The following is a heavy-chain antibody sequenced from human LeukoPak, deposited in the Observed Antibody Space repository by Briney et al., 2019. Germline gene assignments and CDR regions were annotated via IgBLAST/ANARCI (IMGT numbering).Heavy chain of an antibody. CDR3: AKALIPTYYDILTGFGY. CDR1: GFTFSSYA. J-gene: IGHJ4*02. Sequence: GGSLRLSCAASGFTFSSYAMSWVRQAPGKGLEWVSAISGSGGSTYYADSVKGRFTISRDDSKNTLYLQMNSLRAEDTAVYYCAKALIPTYYDILTGFGYWGQGTLVTVSS. V-gene: IGHV3-23*01. CDR2: ISGSGGST. D-gene: IGHD3-9*01.